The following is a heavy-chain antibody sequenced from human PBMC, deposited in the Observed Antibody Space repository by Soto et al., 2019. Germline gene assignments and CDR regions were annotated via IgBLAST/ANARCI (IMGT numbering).Heavy chain of an antibody. CDR3: ARHLLPSVASDDILTGDPNWFDP. D-gene: IGHD3-9*01. J-gene: IGHJ5*02. Sequence: QLQLQESGPGLVKPSETLSLTCTVSGGSISSSSYYWGWIRQPPGKGLEWFGSIYYSGSTYSNPSLKSRVTFSVDTSKNQFSLKLTSVTAADTAMYYCARHLLPSVASDDILTGDPNWFDPWGQGTLVTVSS. CDR1: GGSISSSSYY. CDR2: IYYSGST. V-gene: IGHV4-39*01.